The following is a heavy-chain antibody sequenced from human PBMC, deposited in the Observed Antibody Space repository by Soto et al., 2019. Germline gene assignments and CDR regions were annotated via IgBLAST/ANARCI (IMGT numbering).Heavy chain of an antibody. D-gene: IGHD5-18*01. J-gene: IGHJ3*02. CDR1: GFSVSTTY. Sequence: EVQVVESGGGLVQPGGSLRLSCAASGFSVSTTYMSWVRQAPGKGLEWVSVIYGGGGTYYADSVKGRFTISRDNSKNTLSLQMNSLRAEEDTAVYYCARGHSYGHDAFAIWGQGIMVTVSS. V-gene: IGHV3-66*01. CDR2: IYGGGGT. CDR3: ARGHSYGHDAFAI.